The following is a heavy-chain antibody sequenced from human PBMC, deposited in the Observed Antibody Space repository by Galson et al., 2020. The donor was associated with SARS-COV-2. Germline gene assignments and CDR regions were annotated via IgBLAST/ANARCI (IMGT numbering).Heavy chain of an antibody. CDR2: IYGDDDK. CDR3: AHLGAVAGSVRWFDP. J-gene: IGHJ5*02. D-gene: IGHD3-10*01. V-gene: IGHV2-5*02. CDR1: GFSLNTGAVG. Sequence: SGPTLVKPTQTLTLTCSFSGFSLNTGAVGVGWVRQPPRKALERLAVIYGDDDKRYRTSLQSRLTIAKDTSKDQVVITMTNMDPMDTGTYYCAHLGAVAGSVRWFDPWGPGTLVTVTS.